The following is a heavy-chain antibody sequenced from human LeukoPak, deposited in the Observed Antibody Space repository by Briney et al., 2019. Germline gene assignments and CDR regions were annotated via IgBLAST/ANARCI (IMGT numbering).Heavy chain of an antibody. CDR2: IYHSGST. CDR3: ARDYEQLVLD. J-gene: IGHJ4*02. D-gene: IGHD6-6*01. CDR1: GGSISSGGYY. Sequence: SQTLSLTCTVSGGSISSGGYYWSWIRQPPGKGLEWIGYIYHSGSTYYNPSLKSRVTISVDRSKNQFSLKLSSVTAADTAVYYCARDYEQLVLDWGQGTLVTVSS. V-gene: IGHV4-30-2*01.